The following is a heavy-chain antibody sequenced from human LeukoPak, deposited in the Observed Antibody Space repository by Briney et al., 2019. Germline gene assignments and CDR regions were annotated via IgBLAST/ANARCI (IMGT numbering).Heavy chain of an antibody. Sequence: SETLSLTCAVYGGSFSGYYWSWIRQPPGKGLEWIGEINHSGSTNYNPSLKSRVTISVDTSKNQFSLKLSSMTAADTAVYYCARKPDYGDYLNWFDLWGQGTLVTVSS. CDR1: GGSFSGYY. D-gene: IGHD4-17*01. CDR2: INHSGST. J-gene: IGHJ5*02. CDR3: ARKPDYGDYLNWFDL. V-gene: IGHV4-34*01.